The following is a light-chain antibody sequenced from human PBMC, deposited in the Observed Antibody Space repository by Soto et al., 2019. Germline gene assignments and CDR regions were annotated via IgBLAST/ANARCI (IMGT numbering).Light chain of an antibody. CDR1: GSDVGGYNY. V-gene: IGLV2-11*01. Sequence: QSALTQPRSLSGSPGQSVSISCTGAGSDVGGYNYVSWYQQHPGKAPKPMIYDVSKRPSGVPDRFSGSKSGNTASLTISGLQADDEADYYCCSYAGSYTFYVFGTGTEVTVL. J-gene: IGLJ1*01. CDR3: CSYAGSYTFYV. CDR2: DVS.